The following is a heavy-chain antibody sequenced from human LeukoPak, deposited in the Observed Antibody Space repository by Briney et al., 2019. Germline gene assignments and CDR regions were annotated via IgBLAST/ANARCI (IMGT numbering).Heavy chain of an antibody. Sequence: SETLSLTCSVSGGSLSSYYWSWVRQAPGKGLEWIGYVYHSGSTRYNPSLESRVSISLDTPKNQFSLKLNSVTAADTAVYYCARTIMQLEDLDYYYYMDVWGRGATVAVSS. J-gene: IGHJ6*03. CDR2: VYHSGST. D-gene: IGHD6-13*01. V-gene: IGHV4-59*01. CDR3: ARTIMQLEDLDYYYYMDV. CDR1: GGSLSSYY.